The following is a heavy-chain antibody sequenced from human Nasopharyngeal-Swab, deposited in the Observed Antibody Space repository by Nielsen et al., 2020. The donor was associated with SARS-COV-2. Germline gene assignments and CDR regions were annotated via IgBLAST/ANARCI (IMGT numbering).Heavy chain of an antibody. Sequence: GESLKISCAASGFTYSSYEMNCVRQAQGKGLEWVSYISSSGSTIYYADSVKGRFTISRDNAKNSLYLQMNSLRAEDTAVYYCARFYGGNSGFYYYYGMDVWGQGTTVTVSS. CDR2: ISSSGSTI. CDR3: ARFYGGNSGFYYYYGMDV. V-gene: IGHV3-48*03. J-gene: IGHJ6*02. D-gene: IGHD4-23*01. CDR1: GFTYSSYE.